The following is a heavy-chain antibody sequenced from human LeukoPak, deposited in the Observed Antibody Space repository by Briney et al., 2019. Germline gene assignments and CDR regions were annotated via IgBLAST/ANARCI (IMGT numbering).Heavy chain of an antibody. Sequence: SETLSLTCAVYGDTFSGYYWTWLRQPPGKGLEWIGEVNHSGSTNYNPSLKSRVTISVDTSKRQFSLKLSSVTAADTAVYYCASSCGGDCYSGGLSQTPSDGAFDIWGQGTMVTVSS. J-gene: IGHJ3*02. CDR2: VNHSGST. V-gene: IGHV4-34*01. D-gene: IGHD2-21*02. CDR3: ASSCGGDCYSGGLSQTPSDGAFDI. CDR1: GDTFSGYY.